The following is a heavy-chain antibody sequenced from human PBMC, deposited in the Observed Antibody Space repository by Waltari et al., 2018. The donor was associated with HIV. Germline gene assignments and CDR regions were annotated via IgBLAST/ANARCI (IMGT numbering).Heavy chain of an antibody. J-gene: IGHJ6*02. D-gene: IGHD6-13*01. CDR1: GFTFRYYG. V-gene: IGHV3-23*01. Sequence: EVQLLESGGGLVQTGGSLRLSCAAAGFTFRYYGMTGVRQAPGKGREWVSAISGGAGNTYEADCLKCRFTISRENSKNTLYLQMNSLRAEDTAVYFCVKEHQYSHTWYSYYGMDVWGQGTTVTVSS. CDR3: VKEHQYSHTWYSYYGMDV. CDR2: ISGGAGNT.